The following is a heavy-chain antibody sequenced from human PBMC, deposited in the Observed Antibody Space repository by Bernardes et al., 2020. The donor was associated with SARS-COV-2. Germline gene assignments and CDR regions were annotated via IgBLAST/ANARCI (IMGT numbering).Heavy chain of an antibody. CDR1: GGSISSGSYY. D-gene: IGHD1-26*01. Sequence: SETLSLTCTVSGGSISSGSYYWSWIRQPAGKGLEWIGRIYTSGSTNYNPSLKSRVTISVDTSKNQFSLKLSSVTAADTAVYYCARDSGSYGGVDYWGQGTLVTVSS. CDR3: ARDSGSYGGVDY. CDR2: IYTSGST. J-gene: IGHJ4*02. V-gene: IGHV4-61*02.